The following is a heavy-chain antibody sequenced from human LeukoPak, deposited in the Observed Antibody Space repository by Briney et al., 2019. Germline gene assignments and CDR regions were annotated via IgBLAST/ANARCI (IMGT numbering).Heavy chain of an antibody. Sequence: GGSLRLSCAAPGFTFSSYWMHWVRQAPGKGLVWVSRINSDGSNTIYEDSVKGRFTISRDNAKNTLYLEMNSLRAEDTAVYYCTRGSSWPPLDYWGQGTLVTVSS. CDR3: TRGSSWPPLDY. V-gene: IGHV3-74*01. CDR1: GFTFSSYW. J-gene: IGHJ4*02. D-gene: IGHD6-13*01. CDR2: INSDGSNT.